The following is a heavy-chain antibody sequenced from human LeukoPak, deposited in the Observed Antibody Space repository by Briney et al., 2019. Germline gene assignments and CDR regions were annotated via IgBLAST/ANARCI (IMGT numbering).Heavy chain of an antibody. V-gene: IGHV3-15*07. CDR1: GFTFSNAW. CDR2: IKSKTDGGTT. Sequence: GGSLRLSCAASGFTFSNAWMNWVRQAPGKGLEWVGRIKSKTDGGTTDYAAPVKGRFTISRDDSKNTLYLQMNSLKTEDTAVYYCTTEGPCYDFWSGYYIKPFDYWGQGTLVTVSS. D-gene: IGHD3-3*01. J-gene: IGHJ4*02. CDR3: TTEGPCYDFWSGYYIKPFDY.